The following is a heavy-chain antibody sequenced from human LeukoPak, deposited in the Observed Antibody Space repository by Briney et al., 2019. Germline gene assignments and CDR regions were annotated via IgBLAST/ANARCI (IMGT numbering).Heavy chain of an antibody. CDR2: IYHSGST. Sequence: SETLSLTCTVSGYSISSGYYWGWIRQPPGKGLEWIGSIYHSGSTYYNPSLKSRVTISVDTSKNQFSLKLSSVTAADTAVYYCARSPYSSSWPFDYWGQGTLVTVSS. CDR1: GYSISSGYY. J-gene: IGHJ4*02. D-gene: IGHD6-13*01. CDR3: ARSPYSSSWPFDY. V-gene: IGHV4-38-2*02.